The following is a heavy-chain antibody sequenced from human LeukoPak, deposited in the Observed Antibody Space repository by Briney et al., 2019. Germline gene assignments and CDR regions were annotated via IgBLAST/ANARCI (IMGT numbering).Heavy chain of an antibody. CDR2: ISYDGSNK. D-gene: IGHD3-22*01. CDR3: AREIVVTARTDAFDI. Sequence: GGSLRLSCAASGFTFSSYAMHRVCQAPGKGLEWVAVISYDGSNKYYADSVKGRFTISRDNAKNSLYLQMNSLRAEDTAVYYCAREIVVTARTDAFDIWGQGTMVTVSS. V-gene: IGHV3-30-3*01. CDR1: GFTFSSYA. J-gene: IGHJ3*02.